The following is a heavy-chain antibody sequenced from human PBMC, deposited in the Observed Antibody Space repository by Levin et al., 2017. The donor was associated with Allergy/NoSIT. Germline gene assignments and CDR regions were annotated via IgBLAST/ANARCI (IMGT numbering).Heavy chain of an antibody. J-gene: IGHJ4*02. V-gene: IGHV3-30*18. CDR2: ISYDGSNK. Sequence: GESLKISCAASGFTFSSYGMHWVRQAPGKGLEWVAVISYDGSNKYYADSVKGRFTISRDNSKNTLYLQMNSLRAEDTAVYYCAKDTDAYSSGWNGYLDYWGQGTLVTVSS. D-gene: IGHD6-19*01. CDR3: AKDTDAYSSGWNGYLDY. CDR1: GFTFSSYG.